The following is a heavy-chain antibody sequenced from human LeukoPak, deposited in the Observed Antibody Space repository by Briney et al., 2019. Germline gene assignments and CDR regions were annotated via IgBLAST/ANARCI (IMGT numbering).Heavy chain of an antibody. CDR3: AKDAGGIAVAGTFPDY. V-gene: IGHV3-33*06. D-gene: IGHD6-19*01. CDR1: GFTFSSYG. Sequence: PGGSLRLSCAASGFTFSSYGMHWVRQAPGKGLEWVAVIWYDGSNKYYADSVKGRFTISRDNSKNTLCLQMNSLRAEDTAVYYCAKDAGGIAVAGTFPDYWGQGTLVTVSS. CDR2: IWYDGSNK. J-gene: IGHJ4*02.